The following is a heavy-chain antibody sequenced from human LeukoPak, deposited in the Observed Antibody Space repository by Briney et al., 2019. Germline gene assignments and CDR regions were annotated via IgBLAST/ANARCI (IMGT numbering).Heavy chain of an antibody. J-gene: IGHJ6*02. D-gene: IGHD3-10*01. Sequence: SETLSLTCAVYGGSFSGYYWSWIRQPPGKGLEWVGEINHSGSTNYNPSLKSRVIISVDTSKTQFSLKLSSVPAADTAVYYCARGDHYYGSGSYYRLYYYYGMDVWGQGTTVTVSS. CDR1: GGSFSGYY. CDR3: ARGDHYYGSGSYYRLYYYYGMDV. CDR2: INHSGST. V-gene: IGHV4-34*01.